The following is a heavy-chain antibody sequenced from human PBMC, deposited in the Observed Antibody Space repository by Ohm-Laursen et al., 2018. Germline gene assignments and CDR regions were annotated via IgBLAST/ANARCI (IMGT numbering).Heavy chain of an antibody. V-gene: IGHV3-7*01. CDR1: GLTFNRYW. J-gene: IGHJ4*02. CDR2: IKPDGSGK. Sequence: GSLRLSCAASGLTFNRYWMHWVRQAPGKGLEWVANIKPDGSGKYYVDSVKGRFTISRDNAKNSLYLQMNSLRAEDTAVYYCARDNYVWGSYRYTRFAGRDYWGQGTLVTVSS. CDR3: ARDNYVWGSYRYTRFAGRDY. D-gene: IGHD3-16*02.